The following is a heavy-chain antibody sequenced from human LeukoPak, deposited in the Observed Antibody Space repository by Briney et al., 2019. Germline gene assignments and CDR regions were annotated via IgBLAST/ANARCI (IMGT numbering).Heavy chain of an antibody. V-gene: IGHV1-2*02. CDR3: ARDRKAPPNWELDY. CDR2: VDPNSGGP. Sequence: ASVTVSCKASRYSFTDYYIYWVRQAPGHGLEWMAWVDPNSGGPNLAQKFQGRVTMTRDTSITTAYMELHILTSDDTAVYYCARDRKAPPNWELDYWGQGTLVTVSS. J-gene: IGHJ4*02. CDR1: RYSFTDYY. D-gene: IGHD1-1*01.